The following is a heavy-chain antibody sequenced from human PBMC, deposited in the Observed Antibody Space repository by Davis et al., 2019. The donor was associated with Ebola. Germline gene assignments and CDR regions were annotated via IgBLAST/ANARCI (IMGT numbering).Heavy chain of an antibody. V-gene: IGHV3-15*07. CDR1: GFAFSNAW. Sequence: GESPKISCAVSGFAFSNAWMNWVRQAPGKGLAWVGRIKRKADGGTTDHAAPVKGRFTISREDSKNTLYLQMNSLKTEDTAVYYCTTVGGYIYGQRDYWGQGALVTVSS. D-gene: IGHD5-18*01. CDR3: TTVGGYIYGQRDY. J-gene: IGHJ4*02. CDR2: IKRKADGGTT.